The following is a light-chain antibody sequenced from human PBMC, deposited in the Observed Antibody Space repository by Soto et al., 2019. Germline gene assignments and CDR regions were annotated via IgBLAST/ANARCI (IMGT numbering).Light chain of an antibody. CDR3: QQYNFWPET. CDR1: QSVSGN. Sequence: EIVMTQSPVTLSVSPGERATLSCRASQSVSGNVAWYQQKPGQAPRILIYGVSARATGIPARFSGSGFGTESTLTISSLQSEDFALYYCQQYNFWPETFGQGTKVDIK. J-gene: IGKJ1*01. CDR2: GVS. V-gene: IGKV3-15*01.